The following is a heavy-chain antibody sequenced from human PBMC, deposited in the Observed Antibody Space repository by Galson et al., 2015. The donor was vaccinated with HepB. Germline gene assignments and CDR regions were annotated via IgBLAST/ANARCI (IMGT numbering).Heavy chain of an antibody. CDR2: ISSSSSYI. D-gene: IGHD6-19*01. CDR3: ARDPREWLVYYYYYGMDV. CDR1: GFTFSRYA. Sequence: SLRLSCAASGFTFSRYAMRWVRQAPGKGLEWVSSISSSSSYIYYADSVKGRFTISGDNAKNSLYLQMNSLRAEDTAVYYCARDPREWLVYYYYYGMDVWGQGTTVTVSS. J-gene: IGHJ6*02. V-gene: IGHV3-21*01.